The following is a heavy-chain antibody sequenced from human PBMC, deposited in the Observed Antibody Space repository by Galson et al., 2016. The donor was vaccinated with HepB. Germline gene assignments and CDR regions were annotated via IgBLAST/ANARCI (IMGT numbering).Heavy chain of an antibody. V-gene: IGHV3-74*03. J-gene: IGHJ4*02. Sequence: SLRLSCAASGFTFSWRWMHWVRQAPGKGLVWVSLIKNDGGEIEYADSVKGRFTISRDNAKNTVYLQMDSLRAEDTAVYYCAGGSGWLADYWGQGTLVTVSS. CDR2: IKNDGGEI. D-gene: IGHD6-19*01. CDR1: GFTFSWRW. CDR3: AGGSGWLADY.